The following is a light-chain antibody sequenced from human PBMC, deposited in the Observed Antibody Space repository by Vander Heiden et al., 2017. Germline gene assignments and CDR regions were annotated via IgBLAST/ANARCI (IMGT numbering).Light chain of an antibody. V-gene: IGKV1-5*03. Sequence: DIQMTQSPSTLSASVGDRVTITCRASQSISSWLAWYQQKPGKAPKLLIYKASSLESGVPSRFSGSGSGTEFTLTISSLQPDDFATYYCQQDNSDPWTFGQGTKVEIK. CDR3: QQDNSDPWT. J-gene: IGKJ1*01. CDR2: KAS. CDR1: QSISSW.